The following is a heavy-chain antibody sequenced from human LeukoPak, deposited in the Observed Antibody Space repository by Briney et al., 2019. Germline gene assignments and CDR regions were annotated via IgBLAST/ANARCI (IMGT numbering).Heavy chain of an antibody. V-gene: IGHV3-7*01. Sequence: PGGSLRLSCAASGFTFSSYWTSWVRQAPGKGLEWVANIKQDGSDKYYVDSVKGRFTISRDNAKNSLYLQMNSLRAEDTAVYYCARDSAVSSFDYWGQGTLVTVSS. J-gene: IGHJ4*02. CDR2: IKQDGSDK. CDR1: GFTFSSYW. CDR3: ARDSAVSSFDY. D-gene: IGHD2-8*01.